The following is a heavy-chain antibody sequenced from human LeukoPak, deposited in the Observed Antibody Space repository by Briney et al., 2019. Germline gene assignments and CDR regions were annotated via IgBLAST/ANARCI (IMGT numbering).Heavy chain of an antibody. CDR2: IAANGNDK. CDR1: GFTLSSYW. V-gene: IGHV3-7*03. J-gene: IGHJ4*02. CDR3: AREVFFQFDN. Sequence: GGSLRLSCEASGFTLSSYWMSWVRQAPGKGLEWVATIAANGNDKDYEDALQGRFTISRDNTRNSLSLRIDSLRAEDTAQYYCAREVFFQFDNWGQGALVTVSS.